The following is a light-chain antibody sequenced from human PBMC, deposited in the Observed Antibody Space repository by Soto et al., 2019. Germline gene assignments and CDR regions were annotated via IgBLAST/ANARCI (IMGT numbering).Light chain of an antibody. CDR1: QSIVSNY. V-gene: IGKV3-20*01. Sequence: EIVLTQSPGTLSLSPGERATLSCKASQSIVSNYLAWYQRRPGQAPRLLIYGSSSRATDIPARFSGSGSGTDFTLTITRLESEDFAVYYCQQYGSSAPTFGQGTKVEFK. CDR3: QQYGSSAPT. CDR2: GSS. J-gene: IGKJ1*01.